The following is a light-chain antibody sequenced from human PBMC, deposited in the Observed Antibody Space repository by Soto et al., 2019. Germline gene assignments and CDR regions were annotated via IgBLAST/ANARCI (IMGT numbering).Light chain of an antibody. CDR2: AAS. Sequence: EIVLKQSPCTLSLSPGERATLSCRASQSLTNNDLAWYQQKPGQAPRLLIYAASSRATGIPDRFSGSGSETDFTLTISRLEPEDFAVYYCQQYGSSLPVTFGGGTNVEIK. CDR1: QSLTNND. V-gene: IGKV3-20*01. CDR3: QQYGSSLPVT. J-gene: IGKJ4*01.